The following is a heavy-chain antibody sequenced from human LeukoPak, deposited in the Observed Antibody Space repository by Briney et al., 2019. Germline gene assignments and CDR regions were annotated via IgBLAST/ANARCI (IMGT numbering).Heavy chain of an antibody. CDR3: AREPITLDWFDP. CDR2: IYYSGST. CDR1: GGSISSYY. D-gene: IGHD5-24*01. Sequence: PSETLSLTCTVSGGSISSYYWSWIRQPPGKGLEWIGSIYYSGSTYYNPSLKSRVTISVDTSKNQFSLKLSSVTAADTAVYYCAREPITLDWFDPWGQGTLVTVSS. V-gene: IGHV4-39*07. J-gene: IGHJ5*02.